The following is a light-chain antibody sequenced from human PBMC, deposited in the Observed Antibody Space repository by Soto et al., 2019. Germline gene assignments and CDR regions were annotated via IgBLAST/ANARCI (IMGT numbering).Light chain of an antibody. CDR1: SSDVGAYNY. CDR2: EVT. CDR3: NSFASSNTWV. J-gene: IGLJ3*02. V-gene: IGLV2-8*01. Sequence: QSALTQPPSASGSPGQSVTISCTGTSSDVGAYNYVSWYQQHAGKPPKLVIYEVTKRPSGVPDRFSGSKSANAASLTVSGLQAEDEADYYCNSFASSNTWVFGGGTKLTVL.